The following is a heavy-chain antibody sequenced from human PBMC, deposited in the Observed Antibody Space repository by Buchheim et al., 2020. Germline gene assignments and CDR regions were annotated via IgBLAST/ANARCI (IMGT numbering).Heavy chain of an antibody. J-gene: IGHJ6*02. CDR3: ARVLNDSSGVHYYYYYGMDV. D-gene: IGHD3-22*01. CDR2: IIPILGIA. V-gene: IGHV1-69*02. CDR1: GGTFSSYT. Sequence: QVQLVQSGAEVKKPGSSVKVSCKASGGTFSSYTTSWVRQAPGQGLEWMGRIIPILGIANYAQKFQGRVTITADKSTSTAYMELSSLRSEDTAVYYCARVLNDSSGVHYYYYYGMDVWGQGTT.